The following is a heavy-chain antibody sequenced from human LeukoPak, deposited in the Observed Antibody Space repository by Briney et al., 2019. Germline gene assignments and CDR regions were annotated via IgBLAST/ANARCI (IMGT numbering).Heavy chain of an antibody. D-gene: IGHD3-22*01. J-gene: IGHJ4*02. V-gene: IGHV3-48*03. CDR1: GFTFSSYE. CDR3: ARDLAPYYYDSSGYSDY. Sequence: GGSLRLSCAASGFTFSSYEVNWVRQAPGKGLEWVSYISSSGSTIYYADSVKGRFTISRDNAKNSLYLQMNSLRAEDTAVYYCARDLAPYYYDSSGYSDYWGQGTLVTVSS. CDR2: ISSSGSTI.